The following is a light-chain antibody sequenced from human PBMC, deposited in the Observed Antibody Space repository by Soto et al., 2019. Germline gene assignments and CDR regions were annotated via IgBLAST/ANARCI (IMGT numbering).Light chain of an antibody. Sequence: DIQMTQSPSSLSASVGDRVTITCRASQTITSDLNWYQQKPGKAPKLLMYAASTLQSGVPSRFSGSGSGTEFTLTISSLQPEDFATYYCQQLKSYPQTFGQGTKVDIK. V-gene: IGKV1-9*01. CDR2: AAS. CDR3: QQLKSYPQT. J-gene: IGKJ1*01. CDR1: QTITSD.